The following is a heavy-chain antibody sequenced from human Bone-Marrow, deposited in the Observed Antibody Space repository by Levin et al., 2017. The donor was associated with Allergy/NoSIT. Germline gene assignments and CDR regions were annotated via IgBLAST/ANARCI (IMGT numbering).Heavy chain of an antibody. CDR1: GFTFSDAW. V-gene: IGHV3-15*05. J-gene: IGHJ6*02. CDR3: ATDCRSIICVTLDV. CDR2: VKSKTDGETT. Sequence: GGSLRLSCVASGFTFSDAWMSWVRQAPGKGLEWLGRVKSKTDGETTDYAAPFQGRFTISRDDSKSTLYLQMDSLKTEDTAVYYCATDCRSIICVTLDVWGQGTTVTVSS. D-gene: IGHD2/OR15-2a*01.